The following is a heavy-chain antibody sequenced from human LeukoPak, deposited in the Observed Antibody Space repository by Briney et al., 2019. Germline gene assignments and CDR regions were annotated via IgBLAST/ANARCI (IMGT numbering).Heavy chain of an antibody. CDR1: GFTFGDYA. Sequence: GGSLRLSCTASGFTFGDYAMSWFRQAPGRGLEWVGFIRSKAYGGTTEYAASVKGRFTISRDDSKSIAYLQMNSLKTEDTAVYYCTRWFGSSWYGSSYNWFDPWGQGTLVTVSS. CDR3: TRWFGSSWYGSSYNWFDP. J-gene: IGHJ5*02. D-gene: IGHD6-13*01. V-gene: IGHV3-49*03. CDR2: IRSKAYGGTT.